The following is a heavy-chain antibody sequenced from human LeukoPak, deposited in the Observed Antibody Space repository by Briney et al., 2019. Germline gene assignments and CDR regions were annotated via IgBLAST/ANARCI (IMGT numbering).Heavy chain of an antibody. D-gene: IGHD3-22*01. CDR3: ARFDSSGYYYDY. J-gene: IGHJ4*02. CDR1: GGTFSSYA. CDR2: IIPIFGTA. V-gene: IGHV1-69*05. Sequence: SVKVSCKASGGTFSSYAISWVRQAPGQGLEWLGGIIPIFGTANYAQKFQGRVTITTDESTSTAYMELSSLRSEDTAVYYCARFDSSGYYYDYWGQGTLVTVSS.